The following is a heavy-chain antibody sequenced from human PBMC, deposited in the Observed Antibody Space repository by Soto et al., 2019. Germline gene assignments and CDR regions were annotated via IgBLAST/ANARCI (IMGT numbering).Heavy chain of an antibody. Sequence: HPGGSLRLSCAASGFTFSSYGMHWVRQAPGKGLEWVAVIWYDGSNKYYADSVKGRFTISRDNSKNTLYLQMNSLRAEDTAVYYCARDPGARMIVGNHPGYWGQGTLVTVSS. J-gene: IGHJ4*02. CDR1: GFTFSSYG. D-gene: IGHD3-22*01. CDR2: IWYDGSNK. V-gene: IGHV3-33*01. CDR3: ARDPGARMIVGNHPGY.